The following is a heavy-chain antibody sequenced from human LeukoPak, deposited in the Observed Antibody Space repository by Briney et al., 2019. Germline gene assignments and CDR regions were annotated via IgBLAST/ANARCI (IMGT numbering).Heavy chain of an antibody. Sequence: GGSLRLSCAASGFTFDDYAMHWVRQAPGKGLEWVSLISGDGGSTYYADSVKGRFTISRDNSKNSLYLQMNSLRAEDAAVYYCARWSGSWDFWGQGTLVTVSS. CDR3: ARWSGSWDF. CDR1: GFTFDDYA. V-gene: IGHV3-43*02. CDR2: ISGDGGST. J-gene: IGHJ4*02. D-gene: IGHD1-26*01.